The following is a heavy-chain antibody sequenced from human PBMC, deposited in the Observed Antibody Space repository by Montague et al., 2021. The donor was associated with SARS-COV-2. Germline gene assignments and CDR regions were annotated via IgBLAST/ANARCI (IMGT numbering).Heavy chain of an antibody. Sequence: SETRSLTCTVSGCSIISTSSYWGWIRQPPGGGLEWIGSISHREXTXYXXXXKXPVTISVDTSKNQFSLKMISVTAADTGIYYCVRVSWYYYGSGAFDYWGQGTLVTVSA. CDR1: GCSIISTSSY. CDR3: VRVSWYYYGSGAFDY. CDR2: ISHREXT. J-gene: IGHJ4*02. D-gene: IGHD3-10*01. V-gene: IGHV4-39*07.